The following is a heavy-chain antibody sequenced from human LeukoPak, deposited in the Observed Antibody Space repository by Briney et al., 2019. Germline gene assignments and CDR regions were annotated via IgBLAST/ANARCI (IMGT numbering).Heavy chain of an antibody. J-gene: IGHJ4*02. CDR3: ARAPYGGATDY. CDR1: GGSISSYY. CDR2: TYYSGST. V-gene: IGHV4-59*01. Sequence: SETLSLTCTVSGGSISSYYWSWIRQPPGKGLEWIGYTYYSGSTNYNPSLKSRVTISVDTSKNQFSLKLSSVTAADTAVYYCARAPYGGATDYWGQGTLVTVSS. D-gene: IGHD4/OR15-4a*01.